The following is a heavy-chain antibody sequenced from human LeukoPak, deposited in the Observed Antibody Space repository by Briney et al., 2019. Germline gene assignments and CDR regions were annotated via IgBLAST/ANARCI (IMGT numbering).Heavy chain of an antibody. D-gene: IGHD2-15*01. J-gene: IGHJ5*02. Sequence: ASVKVSCKASGYTFTSYDINWVRQATGQGLEWMGWINPNSGNTGYAQKFQGRVTMTRNTSISTAYMELSSLRSEDTAVHYCARDGGYCSGGSCYGGNWFDPWGQGTLVTVSS. V-gene: IGHV1-8*01. CDR3: ARDGGYCSGGSCYGGNWFDP. CDR2: INPNSGNT. CDR1: GYTFTSYD.